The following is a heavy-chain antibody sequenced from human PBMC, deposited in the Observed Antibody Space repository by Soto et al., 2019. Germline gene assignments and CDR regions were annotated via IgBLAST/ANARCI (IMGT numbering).Heavy chain of an antibody. D-gene: IGHD1-1*01. CDR1: GYTFISYG. J-gene: IGHJ5*02. CDR3: ARALGGPGRGFDP. V-gene: IGHV1-18*01. CDR2: ISAYNGNT. Sequence: QVQLVQSGAEVKKPGASVKVSCETSGYTFISYGISWVRQAPGQGLEWMGWISAYNGNTNYAQKVQGRVTMTTDTSTSTAYMEVRSLRSDDTAVYYCARALGGPGRGFDPWGQGTLVIVSS.